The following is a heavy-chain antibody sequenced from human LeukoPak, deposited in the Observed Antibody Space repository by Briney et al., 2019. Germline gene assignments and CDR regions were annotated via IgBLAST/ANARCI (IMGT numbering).Heavy chain of an antibody. Sequence: SGGSLRLSCAASGFTFSSYAMSWVRQAPGKGLEWVSAISGSSGSTYYADSVKGRFTISRDNSKNTLYLQMNSLRAEDTAVYYCANLPKRVTTEFYFDYWGQGTLVTVSS. CDR1: GFTFSSYA. CDR3: ANLPKRVTTEFYFDY. J-gene: IGHJ4*02. D-gene: IGHD4-17*01. V-gene: IGHV3-23*01. CDR2: ISGSSGST.